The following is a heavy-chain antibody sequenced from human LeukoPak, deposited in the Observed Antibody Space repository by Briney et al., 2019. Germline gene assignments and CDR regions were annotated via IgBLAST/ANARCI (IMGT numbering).Heavy chain of an antibody. CDR1: GGSVTTYH. D-gene: IGHD3-16*01. CDR2: IHYSGGA. J-gene: IGHJ3*02. CDR3: ARAEGAASHI. V-gene: IGHV4-59*02. Sequence: SETLSLTCAVSGGSVTTYHWTWIRQPPGKGLEWIGHIHYSGGADYNPSLKSRVSMSLDTSKNHFSLRLTSVTAADTGVYFCARAEGAASHIWGQGTMVSVSS.